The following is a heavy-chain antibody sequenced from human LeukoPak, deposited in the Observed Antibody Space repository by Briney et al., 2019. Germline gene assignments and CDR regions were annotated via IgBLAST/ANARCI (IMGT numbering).Heavy chain of an antibody. V-gene: IGHV3-23*01. J-gene: IGHJ4*02. D-gene: IGHD4-17*01. CDR2: ISDSGDNT. CDR3: AKGDYGGYPHYFDY. CDR1: GFTFSSYG. Sequence: GRSLRLSCAASGFTFSSYGMNWVRQAPGKGLEWVSTISDSGDNTYYADSVKGRFTISRDNSKRTLYVLMSSLGAEDTAIYYCAKGDYGGYPHYFDYWGQGTLVTVSS.